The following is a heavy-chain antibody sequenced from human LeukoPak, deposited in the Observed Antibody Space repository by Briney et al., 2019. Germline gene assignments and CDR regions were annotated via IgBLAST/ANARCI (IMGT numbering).Heavy chain of an antibody. Sequence: ASVKVSCKASGGTFSSYAISWVRQAPGQGLEWMGGIIPIFGTANYAQKFQGRVTITADESTSTAYMELSSLRSEDTAVYYCAVCSDRRKIYYYGMDVWGQGTTVTVSS. J-gene: IGHJ6*02. CDR1: GGTFSSYA. D-gene: IGHD3-10*02. CDR2: IIPIFGTA. V-gene: IGHV1-69*01. CDR3: AVCSDRRKIYYYGMDV.